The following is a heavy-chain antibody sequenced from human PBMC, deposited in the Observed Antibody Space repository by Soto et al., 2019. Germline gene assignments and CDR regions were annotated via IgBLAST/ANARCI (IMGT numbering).Heavy chain of an antibody. Sequence: AAVKVSCKAFGYTFTIYYIHWVRQAPGQGLEWMGVINTSGGSPTYAQKFQDRVTMTRDTSTSTVYMELSSLRSEDTAVYYCARGGRHSDYYYYYGMDVWGQGTTVTVSS. J-gene: IGHJ6*02. V-gene: IGHV1-46*01. CDR1: GYTFTIYY. CDR2: INTSGGSP. D-gene: IGHD6-25*01. CDR3: ARGGRHSDYYYYYGMDV.